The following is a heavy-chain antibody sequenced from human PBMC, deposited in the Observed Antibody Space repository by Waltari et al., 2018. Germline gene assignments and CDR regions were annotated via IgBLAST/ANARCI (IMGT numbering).Heavy chain of an antibody. V-gene: IGHV4-38-2*01. D-gene: IGHD6-13*01. Sequence: QVQLQESGPGLVKPSETLSLTCAVSGYSISSGYYWGWTRQPPGKGLAWIGSICRSGSTYYNPSLMSRVTISVDTSKNQFSLKLSSVTAADTAVYYCARGRQQLGGMVYWGQGTLVTVSS. CDR1: GYSISSGYY. J-gene: IGHJ4*02. CDR2: ICRSGST. CDR3: ARGRQQLGGMVY.